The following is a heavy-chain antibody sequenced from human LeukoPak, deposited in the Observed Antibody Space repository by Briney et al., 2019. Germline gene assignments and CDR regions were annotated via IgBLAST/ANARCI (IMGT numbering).Heavy chain of an antibody. CDR3: ARILAAEAAFDI. Sequence: ASVKVSCKASGYTFTGYYVHWVRQAPGRGLEWMGWINPNSGGTNYAQKFQGRVTMTRDTSISTAYMELSRLRSDDTAVYYCARILAAEAAFDIWGQGTMVTVSS. D-gene: IGHD6-25*01. J-gene: IGHJ3*02. V-gene: IGHV1-2*02. CDR1: GYTFTGYY. CDR2: INPNSGGT.